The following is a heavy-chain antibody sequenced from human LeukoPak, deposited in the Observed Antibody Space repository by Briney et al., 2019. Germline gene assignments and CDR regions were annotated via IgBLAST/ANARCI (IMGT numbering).Heavy chain of an antibody. CDR2: ISWNSGSI. CDR3: AKDFGGYSSSSSLNDAFDI. V-gene: IGHV3-9*01. J-gene: IGHJ3*02. CDR1: GFTFSSYA. D-gene: IGHD6-13*01. Sequence: PGGSLRLSCGASGFTFSSYAMSWVRQAPGKGLEWVSGISWNSGSIGYADSVKGRFTISRDNAKNSLYLQMNSLRAEDTALYYCAKDFGGYSSSSSLNDAFDIWGQGTMVTVSS.